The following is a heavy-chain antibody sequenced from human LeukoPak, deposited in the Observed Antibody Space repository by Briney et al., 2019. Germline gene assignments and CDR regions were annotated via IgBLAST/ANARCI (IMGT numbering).Heavy chain of an antibody. CDR3: ARLRAAQTYDC. J-gene: IGHJ4*02. Sequence: GSLRFSCAGAGFTLSNYWMSWVRQAPGKGLEWVANIRQDGNEKYYVDSVKGRFTISRDNPKNSLYLQMNSLRAEDTAIYYCARLRAAQTYDCWGQGTLVTVSS. CDR1: GFTLSNYW. D-gene: IGHD6-13*01. V-gene: IGHV3-7*04. CDR2: IRQDGNEK.